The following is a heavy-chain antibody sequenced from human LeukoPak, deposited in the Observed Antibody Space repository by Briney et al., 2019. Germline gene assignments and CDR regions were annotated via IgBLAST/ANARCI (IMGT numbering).Heavy chain of an antibody. V-gene: IGHV4-39*07. CDR1: GGSISSSSYY. Sequence: SETLSLTCTVSGGSISSSSYYWGWIRQPPGKGLEWIGSIYYSGSTYYNPSLKSRVTISVDTSKNQFSLKLSSVTAADTAVYYCARVGPLLWFGGGYAFDIWGRGTMVTVSS. CDR2: IYYSGST. J-gene: IGHJ3*02. D-gene: IGHD3-10*01. CDR3: ARVGPLLWFGGGYAFDI.